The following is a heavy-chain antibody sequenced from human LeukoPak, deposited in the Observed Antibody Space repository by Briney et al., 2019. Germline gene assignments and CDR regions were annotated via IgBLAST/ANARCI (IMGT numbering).Heavy chain of an antibody. CDR1: GGSISNYY. CDR2: IYTSGST. J-gene: IGHJ6*03. Sequence: SETLSLTCTVSGGSISNYYWSWIRQPAGKGLEWIGRIYTSGSTNYNPSLKSRVTISVDTSKNQFSLKLSSVTAADTAVYYCAREEEYDYYFYMDVWGKGTTVTVSS. CDR3: AREEEYDYYFYMDV. V-gene: IGHV4-4*07.